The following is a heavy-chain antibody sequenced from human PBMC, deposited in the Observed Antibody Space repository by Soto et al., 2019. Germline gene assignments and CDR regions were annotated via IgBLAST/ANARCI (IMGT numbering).Heavy chain of an antibody. J-gene: IGHJ4*02. CDR1: GFTFSSYA. V-gene: IGHV3-30-3*01. CDR2: ISYDGSNK. CDR3: AKDTREGYCSGGSCYRFPY. D-gene: IGHD2-15*01. Sequence: GGSLRLSCAASGFTFSSYAMHWVRQAPGKGLEWVAVISYDGSNKYYADSVKGRFTISRDNSKNTLYLQMNSLRAEDTAVYYCAKDTREGYCSGGSCYRFPYWGQGTLVTVS.